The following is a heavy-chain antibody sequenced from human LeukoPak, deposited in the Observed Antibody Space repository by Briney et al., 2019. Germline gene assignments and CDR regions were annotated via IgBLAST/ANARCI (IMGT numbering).Heavy chain of an antibody. D-gene: IGHD3-22*01. V-gene: IGHV4-4*08. J-gene: IGHJ1*01. CDR1: GGSISRFY. CDR3: ASPRGDDSGGYYTWYFHH. CDR2: IYNNGNT. Sequence: SETLSLSCTVSGGSISRFYWSWIRQPPGKGLEWIGYIYNNGNTNYNPSLKSRVTISLDTSKNQFSLKLSSVTAADTAVYFCASPRGDDSGGYYTWYFHHWGQGILVTVSS.